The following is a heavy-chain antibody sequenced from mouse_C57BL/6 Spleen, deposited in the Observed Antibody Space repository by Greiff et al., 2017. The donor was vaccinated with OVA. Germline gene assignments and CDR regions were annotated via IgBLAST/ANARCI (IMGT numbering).Heavy chain of an antibody. J-gene: IGHJ2*01. V-gene: IGHV1-62-2*01. CDR1: GYTFTEYT. CDR2: FYPGSGSI. Sequence: VQLQQSGAELVKPGASVKLSCKASGYTFTEYTIHWVKQRSGQGLEWIGWFYPGSGSIKYNEKFKDKATLTADKSSSTVYMERSRLTSEDSAVYFCGRHEGSSDYYGSFFDYWGQGTTLTVSS. CDR3: GRHEGSSDYYGSFFDY. D-gene: IGHD1-1*01.